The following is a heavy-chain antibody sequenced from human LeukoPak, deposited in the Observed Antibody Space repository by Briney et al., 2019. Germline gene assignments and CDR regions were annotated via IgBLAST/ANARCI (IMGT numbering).Heavy chain of an antibody. V-gene: IGHV4-61*01. J-gene: IGHJ4*02. Sequence: KPSETLSLTCTVSGGSVSSGSYYWSWIRQPPGKGLEWIGYIYYSGSTNYNPSLKSRVTISVDTSKNQFSLKLSSVTAADTAVYYCARLVTYCSDGSCYEYFDYWGQGTLVTVSS. CDR2: IYYSGST. CDR3: ARLVTYCSDGSCYEYFDY. D-gene: IGHD2-15*01. CDR1: GGSVSSGSYY.